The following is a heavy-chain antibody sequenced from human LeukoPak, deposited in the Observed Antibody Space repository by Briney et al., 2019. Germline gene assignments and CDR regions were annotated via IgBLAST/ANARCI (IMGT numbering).Heavy chain of an antibody. CDR2: INPSGGST. V-gene: IGHV1-46*01. D-gene: IGHD3-22*01. CDR1: GYTFTSYC. Sequence: ASVKVSCKASGYTFTSYCMHWVRQAPGQGLEWMGIINPSGGSTSYAQKFQDRVTMTRDTSTSTVYMELSSLRSEDTAVYYCARYYYDSSGYRNGLDYWGQGTLVTVSS. CDR3: ARYYYDSSGYRNGLDY. J-gene: IGHJ4*02.